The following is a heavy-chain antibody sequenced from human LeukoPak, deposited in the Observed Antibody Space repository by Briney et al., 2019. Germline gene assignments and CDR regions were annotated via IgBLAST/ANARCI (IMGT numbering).Heavy chain of an antibody. V-gene: IGHV3-9*01. Sequence: GRSLRLSCAASGFTFGHYAMHWVRQAPGKGLEWVSGISWNSGTIDYADSVKGRFTISRDNSKNTLYLQMNSLRAEDTAVYYCARASIEGPLYYYYGMDVWGQGTTVTVSS. J-gene: IGHJ6*02. CDR1: GFTFGHYA. D-gene: IGHD2/OR15-2a*01. CDR3: ARASIEGPLYYYYGMDV. CDR2: ISWNSGTI.